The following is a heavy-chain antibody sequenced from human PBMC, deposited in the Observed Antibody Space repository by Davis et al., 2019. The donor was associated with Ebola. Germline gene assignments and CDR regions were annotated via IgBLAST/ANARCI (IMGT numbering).Heavy chain of an antibody. CDR1: GGSISSYY. CDR3: ARHGAGTTPYYYYGMDV. Sequence: SETLSLTCTVSGGSISSYYWSWIRQPPGKGLEWIGYIYYSGSTNYNPSLKSRVTISVDTSKNQFSLKLSSVTAADTAVYYCARHGAGTTPYYYYGMDVWGQGTTVTVSS. D-gene: IGHD1-7*01. CDR2: IYYSGST. J-gene: IGHJ6*02. V-gene: IGHV4-59*08.